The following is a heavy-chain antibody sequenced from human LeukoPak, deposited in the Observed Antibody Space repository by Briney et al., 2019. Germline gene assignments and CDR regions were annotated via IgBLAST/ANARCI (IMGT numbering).Heavy chain of an antibody. D-gene: IGHD6-13*01. CDR3: ARDSSNSFDP. V-gene: IGHV3-30-3*01. CDR1: GFTFSSYA. CDR2: ISYDGSNK. J-gene: IGHJ5*02. Sequence: GRSLRLSCAASGFTFSSYAMHWVRQAPGKVLEWVAVISYDGSNKYYADSVKGRFTISRDNSKNTLYLQMNSLRAEDTAVYYCARDSSNSFDPWGQGTLVTVSS.